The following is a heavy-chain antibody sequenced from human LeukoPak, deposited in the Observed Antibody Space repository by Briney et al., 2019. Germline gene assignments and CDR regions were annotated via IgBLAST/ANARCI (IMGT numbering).Heavy chain of an antibody. D-gene: IGHD4-23*01. CDR3: ARLDPRGGAFDI. J-gene: IGHJ3*02. V-gene: IGHV4-34*01. Sequence: SETLSLTCTVYGGSFSDFHWSWIRLPPGKGLEWIGEINHSGNTNYNPSLKSRVTISVDTSKNQFSLKLSSVTAADTAVYYCARLDPRGGAFDIWGQGTMVTVSS. CDR1: GGSFSDFH. CDR2: INHSGNT.